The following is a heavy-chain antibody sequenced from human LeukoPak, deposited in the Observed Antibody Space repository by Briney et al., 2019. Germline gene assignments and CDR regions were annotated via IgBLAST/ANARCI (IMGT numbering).Heavy chain of an antibody. J-gene: IGHJ6*02. CDR2: MNPNSGNT. D-gene: IGHD6-13*01. CDR1: GYTFTSYD. CDR3: ARVPIAAAGKRTKLYYYYYYGMDV. V-gene: IGHV1-8*01. Sequence: ASVKVSCKASGYTFTSYDINWVRQATGQGLEWMGWMNPNSGNTGYAQKFQGRVTMTRNTSISTAYMELSSLRSEDTAVYYCARVPIAAAGKRTKLYYYYYYGMDVWGQGTTVTVSS.